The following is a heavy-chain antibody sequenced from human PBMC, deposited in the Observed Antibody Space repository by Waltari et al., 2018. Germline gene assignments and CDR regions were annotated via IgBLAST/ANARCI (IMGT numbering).Heavy chain of an antibody. V-gene: IGHV3-43D*03. CDR1: GFTFADYA. CDR2: SSWDGGST. J-gene: IGHJ3*02. CDR3: AKGMGGYYDSSGYLDMGAFDI. Sequence: EVQLVESGGVVVQPGGSLRLSCAASGFTFADYAMHWVRHSPGKGLDWVSLSSWDGGSTYYADSVKGRFTISRDNSKNSLYLQMNSLRAEDTALYYCAKGMGGYYDSSGYLDMGAFDIWGQGTMVTVSS. D-gene: IGHD3-22*01.